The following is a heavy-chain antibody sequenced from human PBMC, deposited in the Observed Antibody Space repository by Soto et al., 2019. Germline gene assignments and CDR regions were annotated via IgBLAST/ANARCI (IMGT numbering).Heavy chain of an antibody. D-gene: IGHD3-22*01. CDR1: GFTFSSYA. Sequence: PGGSLRLSCAASGFTFSSYAMSWVRQAPGKGLEWVSAISGSGGSTYHADSVKGRFTISRDNSKNTLYLQMNSLRAKDTAVYYCAKDSWAYDSSGYYDYWGQGTLVTVSS. V-gene: IGHV3-23*01. CDR3: AKDSWAYDSSGYYDY. J-gene: IGHJ4*02. CDR2: ISGSGGST.